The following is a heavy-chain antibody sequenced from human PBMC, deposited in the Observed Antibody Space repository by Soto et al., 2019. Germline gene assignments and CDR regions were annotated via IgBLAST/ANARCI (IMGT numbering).Heavy chain of an antibody. Sequence: EVQLLESGGGLVQPGGSLRLSCAASGFTFSSYAMSWVRQAPGKGLEWVSAISGSGGSTYYADSVKGRFTISRDNSKNPLYLQMNSLRAEDTAVYYCATHTTVSGAFDIWGQGTMVTVSS. V-gene: IGHV3-23*01. D-gene: IGHD4-17*01. J-gene: IGHJ3*02. CDR3: ATHTTVSGAFDI. CDR1: GFTFSSYA. CDR2: ISGSGGST.